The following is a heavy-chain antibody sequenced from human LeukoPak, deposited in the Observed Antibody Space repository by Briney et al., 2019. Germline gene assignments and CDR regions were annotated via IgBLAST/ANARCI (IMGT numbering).Heavy chain of an antibody. V-gene: IGHV3-30*03. D-gene: IGHD2-8*01. CDR3: ARYAEYAVSTPCY. CDR1: GFTVSSYG. Sequence: GGSLRLSCAASGFTVSSYGMHWVRQAPGKGLEWVAVLSYDGNYKYYADSVKGRFAISRDNSENTLYLQMNSLRAEDTAVYYCARYAEYAVSTPCYWDQGTLVTVSA. J-gene: IGHJ4*02. CDR2: LSYDGNYK.